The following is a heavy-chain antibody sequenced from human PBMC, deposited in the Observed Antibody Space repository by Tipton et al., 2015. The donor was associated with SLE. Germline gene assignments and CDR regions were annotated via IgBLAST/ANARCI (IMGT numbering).Heavy chain of an antibody. D-gene: IGHD3-10*01. CDR1: GFTFGDYA. Sequence: SLRLSCTASGFTFGDYAMSWFRQAPGKGLEWVGFIRSKAYGGTTEYAASVKGRFTISRDDSKSIAYLQMNSLKTEDTAVYYCTRDQYYGSGSYFDYWGQGTLVTVSS. CDR2: IRSKAYGGTT. CDR3: TRDQYYGSGSYFDY. J-gene: IGHJ4*02. V-gene: IGHV3-49*03.